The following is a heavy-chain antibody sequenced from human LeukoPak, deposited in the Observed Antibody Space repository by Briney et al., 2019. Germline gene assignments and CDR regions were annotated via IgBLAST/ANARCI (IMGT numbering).Heavy chain of an antibody. CDR2: INHSRST. Sequence: ETLSLTCAVYGGSFSGYYWSWIRQPPGKGLEWIGEINHSRSTNYNPSLKSRVTISVDTSKNQFSLKLSSVTAADTAVYYCARDGGSSWDFDYWGQGTLVTVSS. J-gene: IGHJ4*02. CDR3: ARDGGSSWDFDY. CDR1: GGSFSGYY. V-gene: IGHV4-34*01. D-gene: IGHD6-13*01.